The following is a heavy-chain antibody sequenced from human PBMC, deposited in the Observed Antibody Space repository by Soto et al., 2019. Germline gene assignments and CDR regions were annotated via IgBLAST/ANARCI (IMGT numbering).Heavy chain of an antibody. CDR2: INHSGST. D-gene: IGHD3-22*01. J-gene: IGHJ4*02. Sequence: SETLSLTCAVYGGSFSGYYWSWIRQPPGKGLEWIGEINHSGSTNYNPSLKSRVTISVDTSKNQFSLKLSSVTAADTAVYYCARAGRMYYYETSTTALRYWGQGTLVTVSS. CDR1: GGSFSGYY. V-gene: IGHV4-34*01. CDR3: ARAGRMYYYETSTTALRY.